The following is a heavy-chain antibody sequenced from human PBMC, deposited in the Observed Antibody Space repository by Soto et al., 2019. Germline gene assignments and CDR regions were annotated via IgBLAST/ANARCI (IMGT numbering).Heavy chain of an antibody. CDR1: GGSISSGDYF. Sequence: QVQLQESGPGLVKPSQTLSLTCTVSGGSISSGDYFWSWIRQSPGKGLEWIGYISSIGSTYYNPSLQGRGSVSRDTAKDQFSLKLSFVTNTDTAVYYCARGLVIRPYYYHGMDVWGQGTTVTVSS. V-gene: IGHV4-30-4*01. CDR2: ISSIGST. J-gene: IGHJ6*02. D-gene: IGHD3-9*01. CDR3: ARGLVIRPYYYHGMDV.